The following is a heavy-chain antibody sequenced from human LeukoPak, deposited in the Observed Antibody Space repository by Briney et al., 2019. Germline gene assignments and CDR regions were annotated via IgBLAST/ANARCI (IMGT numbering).Heavy chain of an antibody. Sequence: GGSLRLSYAASGFTVSSNYMSWVRQAPGKGLEWVSVIYSGGSTYYADSVKGRFTISRDNSKNTLYLQMNSLRAEDTAVYYCARGGHSSGWYVFGSFDYWGQGTLVTVSS. V-gene: IGHV3-53*01. D-gene: IGHD6-19*01. CDR2: IYSGGST. CDR1: GFTVSSNY. CDR3: ARGGHSSGWYVFGSFDY. J-gene: IGHJ4*02.